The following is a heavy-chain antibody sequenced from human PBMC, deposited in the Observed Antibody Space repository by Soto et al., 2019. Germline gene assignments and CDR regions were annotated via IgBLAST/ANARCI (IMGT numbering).Heavy chain of an antibody. J-gene: IGHJ4*02. CDR3: ARRYSSSFDY. CDR2: IYYSGST. Sequence: QVQLQESGPGLVKPSETLSLTCTVSGGSISSYYWSWIRQPPGKGLEWIGYIYYSGSTNYNPSLKSRANIAVDTSKDQFSLKLSSVTAADTAVYYCARRYSSSFDYWGQGTLVTVSS. V-gene: IGHV4-59*08. CDR1: GGSISSYY. D-gene: IGHD6-13*01.